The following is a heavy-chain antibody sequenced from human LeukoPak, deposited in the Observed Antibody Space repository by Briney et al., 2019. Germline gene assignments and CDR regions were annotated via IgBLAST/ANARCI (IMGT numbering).Heavy chain of an antibody. CDR2: IIPIFGTA. J-gene: IGHJ6*04. V-gene: IGHV1-69*05. Sequence: SVKVSCKASGGTFSSYAISWVRQAPGQGLEWMGGIIPIFGTANYAQKFQGRVTITTDESTSTAYMELSSLRSEDTAVYYCAGLPNDFWSGYYKVWGKGTTVTVSS. D-gene: IGHD3-3*01. CDR1: GGTFSSYA. CDR3: AGLPNDFWSGYYKV.